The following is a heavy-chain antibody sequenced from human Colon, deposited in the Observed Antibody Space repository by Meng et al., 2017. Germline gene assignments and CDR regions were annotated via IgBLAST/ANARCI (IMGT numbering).Heavy chain of an antibody. CDR3: ARGGDWGFDY. Sequence: VNLQGSGPGLEKPSETLSLTCAVSGASITTRNWWNWVRQAPGKGLGWIGDVFHTGGTSYNPSLESRLTISVDRSKNQFYLNLRSVTAADTATYYCARGGDWGFDYWGPGTLVTVSS. J-gene: IGHJ4*02. V-gene: IGHV4-4*02. D-gene: IGHD3-16*01. CDR1: GASITTRNW. CDR2: VFHTGGT.